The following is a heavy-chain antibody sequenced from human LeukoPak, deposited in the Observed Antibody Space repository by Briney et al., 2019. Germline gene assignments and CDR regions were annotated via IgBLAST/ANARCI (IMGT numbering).Heavy chain of an antibody. V-gene: IGHV4-39*07. Sequence: PSETLSLTCTVSGGSISNSYFYWAWIRQPPGKGLECIGSIDHSGNTYYNPSLKSRVTISLDTSKNQFSLKLSSVTAADTAMYYCARVEGSGSSRWFDPWGQGTLVTVSS. CDR1: GGSISNSYFY. CDR3: ARVEGSGSSRWFDP. CDR2: IDHSGNT. D-gene: IGHD6-6*01. J-gene: IGHJ5*02.